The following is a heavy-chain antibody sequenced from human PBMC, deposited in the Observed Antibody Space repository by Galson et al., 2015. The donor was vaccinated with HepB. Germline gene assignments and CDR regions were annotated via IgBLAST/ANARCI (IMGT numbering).Heavy chain of an antibody. CDR3: AREGEVAGPTGSLDC. D-gene: IGHD6-19*01. J-gene: IGHJ4*02. V-gene: IGHV3-21*01. CDR1: GFIFNTHA. CDR2: ISSRSTYI. Sequence: SLRLSCAASGFIFNTHAFNWVRQAPGKGLEWVSSISSRSTYIYYANSVKDRFTVSRDNARRSLYLQMNSLTAEDTAVYYCAREGEVAGPTGSLDCWGQGTLVTVSS.